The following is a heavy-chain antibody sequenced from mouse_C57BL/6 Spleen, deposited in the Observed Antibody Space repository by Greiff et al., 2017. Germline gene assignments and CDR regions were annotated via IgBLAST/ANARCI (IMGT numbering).Heavy chain of an antibody. V-gene: IGHV14-2*01. CDR2: IDPADGDT. CDR1: GFNINDYY. J-gene: IGHJ3*01. Sequence: EVQLQQSGAELVKPGASVKLSCTASGFNINDYYMHWVKQRTGQGLEWIGRIDPADGDTNYAPKFQGKATLTADTSSNTAYLQLSSQTSEDSAVYECNVEAWFDYWGQGTLVTVSA. CDR3: NVEAWFDY.